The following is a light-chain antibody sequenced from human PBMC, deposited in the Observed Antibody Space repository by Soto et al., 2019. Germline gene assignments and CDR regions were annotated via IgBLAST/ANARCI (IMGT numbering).Light chain of an antibody. CDR3: QQYGSSPPWT. Sequence: TLSLSPGERATLSCRASQSVSSSYLAWYQQKPGQAPRLLIYGASSRATGIPGRFSGSGSGTDFTLTNSRLEPEDFAVYYSQQYGSSPPWTFGQGTKVDIK. CDR2: GAS. V-gene: IGKV3-20*01. J-gene: IGKJ1*01. CDR1: QSVSSSY.